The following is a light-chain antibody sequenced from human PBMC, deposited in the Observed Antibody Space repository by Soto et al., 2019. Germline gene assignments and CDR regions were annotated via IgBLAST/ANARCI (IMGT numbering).Light chain of an antibody. CDR2: WAS. CDR3: QQYYSTLWT. Sequence: DIVMTQSPDSLAVSLGERATINCKSSQSLLYSSNNKNYLAWYQQKPGQPPKLLIYWASTRESGVPDRFSGSGSGTDFTLTTNSLQAEDVAVYYCQQYYSTLWTFGQGTKVEIK. V-gene: IGKV4-1*01. CDR1: QSLLYSSNNKNY. J-gene: IGKJ1*01.